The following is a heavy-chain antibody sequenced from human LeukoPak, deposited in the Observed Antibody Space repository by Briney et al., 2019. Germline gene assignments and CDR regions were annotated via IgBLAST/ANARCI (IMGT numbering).Heavy chain of an antibody. V-gene: IGHV1-2*02. CDR1: GYTFTGYY. CDR2: INPNSGGT. Sequence: AASVKVSCKASGYTFTGYYMHWVRQAPGQGLEWMGWINPNSGGTNYAQKFQGRVTMTRDTSISTAYMELSRLRSDDTAVYYCARVVTLGYCSGGSCYRPYFDYWGQGTLVTVSS. D-gene: IGHD2-15*01. CDR3: ARVVTLGYCSGGSCYRPYFDY. J-gene: IGHJ4*02.